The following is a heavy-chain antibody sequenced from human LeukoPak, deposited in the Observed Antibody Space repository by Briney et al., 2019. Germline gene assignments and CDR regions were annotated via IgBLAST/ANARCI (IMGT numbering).Heavy chain of an antibody. Sequence: GGSLRLSCAASGFTFSIYEMNWVRQAPGKGLEWVSYISSSGSTIYYADSVKGRFTISRDNAKNSLYLQMNSLRAKDTAVYYCARGGGYDSSGYYLNYFDYWGQGTLVTVSS. CDR3: ARGGGYDSSGYYLNYFDY. CDR1: GFTFSIYE. CDR2: ISSSGSTI. D-gene: IGHD3-22*01. V-gene: IGHV3-48*03. J-gene: IGHJ4*02.